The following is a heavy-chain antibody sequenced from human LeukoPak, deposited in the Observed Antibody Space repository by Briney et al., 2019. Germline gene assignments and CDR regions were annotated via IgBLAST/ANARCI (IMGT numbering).Heavy chain of an antibody. J-gene: IGHJ4*02. CDR3: ARAVDCTNGVCYPSAFDY. Sequence: PGGSLRLSCAASGFTFSSYAMSWVRQAPGKGLEWGSSISSSSSYIYYADSVKGRFTISRDNAKNSLYLQMNSLRAGDTAVYYCARAVDCTNGVCYPSAFDYWGQGTLVTVSS. V-gene: IGHV3-21*01. D-gene: IGHD2-8*01. CDR2: ISSSSSYI. CDR1: GFTFSSYA.